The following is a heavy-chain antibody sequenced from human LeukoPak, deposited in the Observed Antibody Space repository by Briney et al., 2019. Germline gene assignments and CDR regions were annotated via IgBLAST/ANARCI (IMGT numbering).Heavy chain of an antibody. CDR3: AKVRRIVNCSSTSCYFGYYFDY. CDR2: ISGSGGST. D-gene: IGHD2-2*01. V-gene: IGHV3-23*01. CDR1: GFTFSSYA. J-gene: IGHJ4*02. Sequence: PGGSLRLSCAASGFTFSSYAMSWVRHAPGKGPEWVSAISGSGGSTYYADSVKGRFTISRDNSKNTLYLQMNSLRAEDTAVYYCAKVRRIVNCSSTSCYFGYYFDYWGQGTLVTVSS.